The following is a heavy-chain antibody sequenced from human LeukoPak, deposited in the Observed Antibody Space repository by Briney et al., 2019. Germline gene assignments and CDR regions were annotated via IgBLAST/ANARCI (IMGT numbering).Heavy chain of an antibody. V-gene: IGHV4-59*11. J-gene: IGHJ6*03. CDR2: IYYSGST. D-gene: IGHD6-19*01. CDR3: ARESSGWLYYYYYYYMDV. CDR1: GGSISSHY. Sequence: PSETLSLTCTVSGGSISSHYWSWIRQPPGKGLEWIGYIYYSGSTNYNPSLKSRVTISVDTSKNQFSLKLSSVTAVDTAVYYCARESSGWLYYYYYYYMDVWGKGTTVTVSS.